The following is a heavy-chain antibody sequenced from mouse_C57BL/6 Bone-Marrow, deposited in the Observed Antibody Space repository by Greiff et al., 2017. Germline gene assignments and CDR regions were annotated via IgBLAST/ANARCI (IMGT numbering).Heavy chain of an antibody. CDR1: GYTFTSYG. J-gene: IGHJ2*01. D-gene: IGHD1-1*01. CDR3: ARGELRYYFDY. CDR2: IYPRSGNT. V-gene: IGHV1-81*01. Sequence: QVHVKQSGAELARPGASVKLSCKASGYTFTSYGISWVKQRTGQGLEWIGEIYPRSGNTYYNEKFKGKATLTADKSSSTAYMELRSLTSEDSAVYFCARGELRYYFDYWGQGTTLTVSS.